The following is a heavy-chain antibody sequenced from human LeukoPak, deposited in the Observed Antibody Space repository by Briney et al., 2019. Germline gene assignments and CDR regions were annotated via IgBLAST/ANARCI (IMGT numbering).Heavy chain of an antibody. CDR3: ARLGGPAAVDY. CDR2: MYNSGST. CDR1: GASIRSYY. D-gene: IGHD2-2*01. J-gene: IGHJ4*02. Sequence: TPSETLSLTCTVSGASIRSYYWSWIRQPPGRGLEWIGYMYNSGSTYYNPSLKGRVTISGDTSKNQFSLKLTSVTAADTAVYYCARLGGPAAVDYWGQGTLVTVSS. V-gene: IGHV4-59*01.